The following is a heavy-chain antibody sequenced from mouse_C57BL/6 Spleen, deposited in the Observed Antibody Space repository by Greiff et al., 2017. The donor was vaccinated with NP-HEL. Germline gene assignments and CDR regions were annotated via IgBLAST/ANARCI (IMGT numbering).Heavy chain of an antibody. Sequence: EVKLVESGPGLVKPSQSLSLTCSVTGYSITSGYYWNWIRQFPGNKLEWMGYISYDGSNNYNPSLKNRISITRDTSKNQFFLKLNSVTTEDTATYYCARFDGFWYFDVWGTGTTVTVSS. D-gene: IGHD2-3*01. V-gene: IGHV3-6*01. CDR1: GYSITSGYY. J-gene: IGHJ1*03. CDR2: ISYDGSN. CDR3: ARFDGFWYFDV.